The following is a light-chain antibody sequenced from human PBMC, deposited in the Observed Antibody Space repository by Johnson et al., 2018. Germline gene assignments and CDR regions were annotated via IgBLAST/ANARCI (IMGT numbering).Light chain of an antibody. CDR3: GTWDSSLSAGNV. J-gene: IGLJ1*01. Sequence: QSVLTQPPSVSAAPGQKVTISCSESSSNIGNNYVSWYQQLPGTAPKLLIYENNKRPSGIPDRFSGSKSGTSAPLGIHGLQTGDEADYYCGTWDSSLSAGNVFGTGTKVTVL. CDR1: SSNIGNNY. V-gene: IGLV1-51*02. CDR2: ENN.